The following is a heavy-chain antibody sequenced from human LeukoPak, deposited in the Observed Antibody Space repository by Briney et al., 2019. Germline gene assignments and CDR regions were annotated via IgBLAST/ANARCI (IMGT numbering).Heavy chain of an antibody. CDR1: GFTFSNSV. CDR2: ISDDGSSE. CDR3: ARESYGSGHCAAFGI. J-gene: IGHJ3*02. V-gene: IGHV3-30*04. Sequence: GGSLRLSCAASGFTFSNSVMHWVRQAPGKGLEWVAGISDDGSSEHYADSVKGRFTISRDNSDNTLYVQMNSLRVEDTAVYYCARESYGSGHCAAFGIWGQGTLVTVSS. D-gene: IGHD3-16*01.